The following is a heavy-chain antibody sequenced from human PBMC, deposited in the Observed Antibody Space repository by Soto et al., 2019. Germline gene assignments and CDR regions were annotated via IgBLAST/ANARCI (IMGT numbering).Heavy chain of an antibody. CDR3: AKDSDRDYFQH. V-gene: IGHV3-23*01. J-gene: IGHJ1*01. Sequence: GGSLRLSCAASGFTFSTYGMSWVRQAPEKGLEWVSGISASGGGAYYANSVKGRFTVSRDNSENTLYLQMDSLRVEDTAVYYCAKDSDRDYFQHWGQGTLVTVSS. CDR2: ISASGGGA. CDR1: GFTFSTYG. D-gene: IGHD3-10*01.